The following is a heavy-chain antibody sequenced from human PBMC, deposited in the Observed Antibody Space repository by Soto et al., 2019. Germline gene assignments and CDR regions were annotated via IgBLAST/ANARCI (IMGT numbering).Heavy chain of an antibody. Sequence: QVQLQESGPGLVKPSQTLSLTCTVSGGSISSGGYYWSWIRQHPGKGLEWIGYIYYSRSTYYNPSLKSRVTLSVDTSKNQFSLKLSSVTAADTAVYYCARRTRTVVADAFDIWGQGTMVTVSS. CDR1: GGSISSGGYY. V-gene: IGHV4-31*03. CDR3: ARRTRTVVADAFDI. J-gene: IGHJ3*02. D-gene: IGHD3-22*01. CDR2: IYYSRST.